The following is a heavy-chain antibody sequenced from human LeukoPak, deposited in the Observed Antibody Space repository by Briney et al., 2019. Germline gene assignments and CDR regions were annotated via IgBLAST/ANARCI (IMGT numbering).Heavy chain of an antibody. Sequence: GGSLRLSCAASGFAFSKYAMHWVRQAPGKGLEWVAFVRYDGSNKYYADSVKGRFTISRDNSKNTLYLQMNSLRGEDTAVYYCAKSGSNYDYVWGSYRPTEYYFDYWGQGTLVTVSS. J-gene: IGHJ4*02. V-gene: IGHV3-30*02. D-gene: IGHD3-16*02. CDR1: GFAFSKYA. CDR3: AKSGSNYDYVWGSYRPTEYYFDY. CDR2: VRYDGSNK.